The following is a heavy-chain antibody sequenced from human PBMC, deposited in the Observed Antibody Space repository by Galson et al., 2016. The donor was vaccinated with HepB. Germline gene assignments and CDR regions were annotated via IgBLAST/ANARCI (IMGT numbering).Heavy chain of an antibody. CDR1: GGSISSSTNA. CDR2: ILKTGRT. CDR3: ARDAQGDP. Sequence: SETLSLTCSVSGGSISSSTNAWAWIRQPPGRGLEWIGIILKTGRTIYNPSLKSRVTMSIDASKNQFFLNLKSMTAADTAFYYCARDAQGDPWGQGTLVTVSS. J-gene: IGHJ5*02. V-gene: IGHV4-39*02.